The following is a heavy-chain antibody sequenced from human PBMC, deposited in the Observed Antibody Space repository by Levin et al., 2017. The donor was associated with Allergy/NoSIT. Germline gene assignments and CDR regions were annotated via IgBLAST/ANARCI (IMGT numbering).Heavy chain of an antibody. CDR3: ARGGSWLNDAFDI. CDR2: IYYSGST. CDR1: GGSISSYY. V-gene: IGHV4-59*01. Sequence: PSETLSLTCTVSGGSISSYYWSWIRQPPGKGLEWIGYIYYSGSTNYNPSLKSRVTISVDTSKNQFSLKLSSVTAADTAVYYCARGGSWLNDAFDIWGQGTMVTVSS. D-gene: IGHD6-13*01. J-gene: IGHJ3*02.